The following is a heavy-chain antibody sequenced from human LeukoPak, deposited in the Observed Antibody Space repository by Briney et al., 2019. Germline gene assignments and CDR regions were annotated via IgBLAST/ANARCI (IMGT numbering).Heavy chain of an antibody. J-gene: IGHJ6*02. CDR3: ARDPPPFYYYGSGSSYGMDV. V-gene: IGHV4-61*02. CDR1: GGSISSSSHY. CDR2: IYTSGST. Sequence: PSETLSLTCTVSGGSISSSSHYWSWIRQPAGKGLEWIGRIYTSGSTNYNPSLKSRVTMSVDTSKNQFSLKLSSVTAADTAVYYCARDPPPFYYYGSGSSYGMDVWGQGTTVTVSS. D-gene: IGHD3-10*01.